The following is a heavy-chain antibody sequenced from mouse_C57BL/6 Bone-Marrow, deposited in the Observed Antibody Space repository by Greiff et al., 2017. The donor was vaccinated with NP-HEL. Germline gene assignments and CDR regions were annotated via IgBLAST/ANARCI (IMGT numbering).Heavy chain of an antibody. CDR3: ARIEAYYSNYDYAMDY. CDR1: GYTFTDYY. CDR2: INPNNGGT. V-gene: IGHV1-26*01. Sequence: EVQLQQSGPELVKPGASVKISCKASGYTFTDYYMNWVKQSHGKSLEWIGDINPNNGGTSYNQKFKGKATLTVDKSSSTAYMELRSLTSEDSAVYYCARIEAYYSNYDYAMDYWGQGTSVTVSS. D-gene: IGHD2-5*01. J-gene: IGHJ4*01.